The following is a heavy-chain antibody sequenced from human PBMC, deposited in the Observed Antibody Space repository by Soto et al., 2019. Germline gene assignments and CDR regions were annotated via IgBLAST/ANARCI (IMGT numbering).Heavy chain of an antibody. J-gene: IGHJ2*01. CDR1: GYTFTSYG. V-gene: IGHV1-18*01. Sequence: QVRLVQSGAEVKKPGASVKVSCKASGYTFTSYGISWVRQAPGQGLEWMGWISAYNGNTNYAQKLQGRVTMTTDTSTRTAYMELRSLRSDDTAVYYCARVTRSGWYGPRPVDLWGRSTLVTVSS. CDR2: ISAYNGNT. CDR3: ARVTRSGWYGPRPVDL. D-gene: IGHD6-19*01.